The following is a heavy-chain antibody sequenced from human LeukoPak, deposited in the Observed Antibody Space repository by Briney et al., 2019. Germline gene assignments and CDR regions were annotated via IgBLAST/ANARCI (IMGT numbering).Heavy chain of an antibody. CDR1: GFTFTKYG. CDR2: ISYDGRNE. CDR3: AKERAGMGADAFDI. J-gene: IGHJ3*02. D-gene: IGHD1-26*01. V-gene: IGHV3-30*18. Sequence: GGSLRLSCAASGFTFTKYGMHWVRQAPGKGLEWVAMISYDGRNEYYVDSVKGRFTISRDNSKNTLYLQMNSLRAEDTAVYYCAKERAGMGADAFDIWGQGTMVTVSS.